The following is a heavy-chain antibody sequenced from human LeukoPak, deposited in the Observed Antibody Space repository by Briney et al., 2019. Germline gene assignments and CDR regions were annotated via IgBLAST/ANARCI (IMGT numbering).Heavy chain of an antibody. CDR1: VGSFSGYC. Sequence: SETLSLTCAAYVGSFSGYCRSWIRQPPGQGLEWIAEINHSGSTNYNPSLKSRVTISVDTSKNQFSLKLSSVTAADTAVYYCAGGDYGSYPEYYDYWGQGTLVTVSS. V-gene: IGHV4-34*01. CDR3: AGGDYGSYPEYYDY. D-gene: IGHD4-11*01. CDR2: INHSGST. J-gene: IGHJ4*02.